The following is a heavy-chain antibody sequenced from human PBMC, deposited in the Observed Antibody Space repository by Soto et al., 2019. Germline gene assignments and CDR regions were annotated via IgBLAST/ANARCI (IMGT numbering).Heavy chain of an antibody. CDR3: ARLPTGYPNWFDP. Sequence: SQTLSLTCAISGDSVSRNSIAWNWIRQSPSRGLEWLGRTYYRSKWNNDYAGSVKSRIIIHPDTSKNQFSLQLNSVTPEDTAMYYCARLPTGYPNWFDPWGQGTLVTVSS. CDR1: GDSVSRNSIA. J-gene: IGHJ5*02. V-gene: IGHV6-1*01. CDR2: TYYRSKWNN. D-gene: IGHD3-9*01.